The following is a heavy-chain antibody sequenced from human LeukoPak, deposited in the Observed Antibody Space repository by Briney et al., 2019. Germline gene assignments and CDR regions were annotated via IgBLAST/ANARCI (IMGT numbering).Heavy chain of an antibody. D-gene: IGHD4-17*01. CDR2: IYYSGST. J-gene: IGHJ4*02. Sequence: SETLSLTCTVSGGSISSYYWSWIRQPPGKGLERIGYIYYSGSTNYNPSLKSRVTISVDTSKNQFSLKLSSVTAADTAVYYCARAYGDHQYYFDYWGQGTLVTVSS. CDR3: ARAYGDHQYYFDY. CDR1: GGSISSYY. V-gene: IGHV4-59*01.